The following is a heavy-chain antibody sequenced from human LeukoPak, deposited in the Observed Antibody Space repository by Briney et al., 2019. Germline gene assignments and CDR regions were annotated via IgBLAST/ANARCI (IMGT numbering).Heavy chain of an antibody. CDR1: GGSISSYY. J-gene: IGHJ4*02. CDR2: IYHSGST. V-gene: IGHV4-59*01. Sequence: PSETLSLTCTVSGGSISSYYWSWIRQPPGKGLEWIGYIYHSGSTNYNPSLKSRVTISVDTSKNQFSLKLSSVTAADTAVYYCARLPYCSSTSCYSFDYWGQGTLVTVSS. D-gene: IGHD2-2*01. CDR3: ARLPYCSSTSCYSFDY.